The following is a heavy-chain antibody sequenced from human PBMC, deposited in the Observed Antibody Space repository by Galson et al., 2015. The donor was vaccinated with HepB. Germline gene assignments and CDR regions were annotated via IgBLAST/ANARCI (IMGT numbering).Heavy chain of an antibody. D-gene: IGHD3-10*01. J-gene: IGHJ3*02. CDR2: ISSSSSTI. CDR3: ASDGGVPAFDI. V-gene: IGHV3-48*01. CDR1: GFTFSSYW. Sequence: SLRLSCAVSGFTFSSYWMSWVRQAPGKGLEWVSYISSSSSTIYYADSVKGRFTISRDNAKNSLYLQMNSLRAEDTAVYYCASDGGVPAFDIWGQGTMVTVSS.